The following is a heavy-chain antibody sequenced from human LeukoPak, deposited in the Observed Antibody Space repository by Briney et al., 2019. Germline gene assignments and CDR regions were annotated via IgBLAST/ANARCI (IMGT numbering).Heavy chain of an antibody. V-gene: IGHV1-69*04. J-gene: IGHJ4*02. CDR3: ARDEGVAAAAGYFDY. CDR2: IIPILGIA. Sequence: GASVKVSCKASGGTFSSYAISWVRQAPGQGLEWMGRIIPILGIANYAQKFQGRVTITADKSTSTAYMELSSLRSEDTAVYYCARDEGVAAAAGYFDYWGQGTLVTVSS. CDR1: GGTFSSYA. D-gene: IGHD6-13*01.